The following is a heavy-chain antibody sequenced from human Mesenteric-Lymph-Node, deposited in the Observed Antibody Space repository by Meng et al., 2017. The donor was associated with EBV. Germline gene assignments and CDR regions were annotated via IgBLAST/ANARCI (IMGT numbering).Heavy chain of an antibody. Sequence: QGQRKQGREGLLKPSETLSLTCAVYGGSFSGYYWTWIRQPPGKGLEWVGEINYRGSTNYNPSLKSRVTISVDTSKSQLYLKLSSVTAADTAVYYCARGVNPAYWGQGTLVTVSS. D-gene: IGHD2-2*01. CDR3: ARGVNPAY. J-gene: IGHJ4*02. V-gene: IGHV4-34*01. CDR1: GGSFSGYY. CDR2: INYRGST.